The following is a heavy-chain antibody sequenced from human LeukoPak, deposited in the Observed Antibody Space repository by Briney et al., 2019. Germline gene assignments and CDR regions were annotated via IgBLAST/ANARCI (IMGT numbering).Heavy chain of an antibody. J-gene: IGHJ4*02. CDR2: TYYRSGRSN. V-gene: IGHV6-1*01. D-gene: IGHD3-10*01. CDR3: ARRESLSDDY. Sequence: SQTLSLTCGISGDSVFNNRAAWNWIRQSPSRGLEWLGRTYYRSGRSNEYAVSVRSRMTFNADASKNQISLHLNSVTPEDTAVYYCARRESLSDDYWGQGTLVTVSS. CDR1: GDSVFNNRAA.